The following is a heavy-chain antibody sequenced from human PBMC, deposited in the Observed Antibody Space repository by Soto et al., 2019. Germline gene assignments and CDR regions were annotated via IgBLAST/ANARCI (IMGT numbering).Heavy chain of an antibody. CDR2: IYYSGST. D-gene: IGHD1-26*01. CDR3: ARVSQTWGGAFDI. CDR1: GGSISSYY. J-gene: IGHJ3*02. Sequence: SEILSLTCTVSGGSISSYYWSWIRQPPGKGLEWIGYIYYSGSTNYNPSLKSRVTISVDTSKNQFSLKLSSVTAADTAVYYCARVSQTWGGAFDIWGQGTMVTVSS. V-gene: IGHV4-59*01.